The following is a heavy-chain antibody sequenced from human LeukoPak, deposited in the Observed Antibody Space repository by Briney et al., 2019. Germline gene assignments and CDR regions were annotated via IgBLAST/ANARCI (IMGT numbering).Heavy chain of an antibody. CDR3: ARPGAYYYDSSGYFFY. D-gene: IGHD3-22*01. CDR1: GGSISSGSYY. Sequence: SETLSLTCTVSGGSISSGSYYWTWIRQPAGKGPEWIGRIYTSRNSNYNPSLKSRVTISVDTSKNQFSLKLSSVTAADTAVYYCARPGAYYYDSSGYFFYWGQGTLVTVSS. J-gene: IGHJ4*02. V-gene: IGHV4-61*02. CDR2: IYTSRNS.